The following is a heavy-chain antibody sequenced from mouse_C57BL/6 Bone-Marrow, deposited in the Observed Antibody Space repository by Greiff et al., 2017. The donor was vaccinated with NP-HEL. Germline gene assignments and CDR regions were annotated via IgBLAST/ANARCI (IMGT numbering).Heavy chain of an antibody. J-gene: IGHJ2*01. CDR2: INPGSGGT. Sequence: SGAELVRPGTSVKVSCKASGYAFTNYLIEWVKQRPGQGLEWIGVINPGSGGTNYNEKFKGKATLTADKSSSTAYMQLSSLTSEDSAVYFCASYHGNPFDYWGQGTTLTVSS. V-gene: IGHV1-54*01. CDR3: ASYHGNPFDY. D-gene: IGHD2-1*01. CDR1: GYAFTNYL.